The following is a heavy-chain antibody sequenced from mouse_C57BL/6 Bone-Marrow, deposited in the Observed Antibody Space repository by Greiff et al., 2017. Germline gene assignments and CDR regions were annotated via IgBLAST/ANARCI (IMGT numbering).Heavy chain of an antibody. Sequence: QVQLKESGAELARPGASVKLSCKASGYTFTSYGISWVKQRTGQGLEWIGEIYPRSGNTYYNETFKGQATLTADKSSSTAYMELRSLTSEDSAVYFCAYDYYFAYWGQGTLVTVSA. J-gene: IGHJ3*01. CDR2: IYPRSGNT. V-gene: IGHV1-81*01. D-gene: IGHD2-4*01. CDR3: AYDYYFAY. CDR1: GYTFTSYG.